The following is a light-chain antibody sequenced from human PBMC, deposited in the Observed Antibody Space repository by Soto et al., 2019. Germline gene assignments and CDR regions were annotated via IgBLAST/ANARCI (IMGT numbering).Light chain of an antibody. CDR1: QDISSY. CDR3: LQHNSYPRT. CDR2: AAS. V-gene: IGKV1-9*01. Sequence: DIQLTQSPSSLSASVGDRVTITCRASQDISSYLAWYQQKLGKAPKLLIYAASTLQSGVPSRFSGSGSGTEFTLTISSLQPEDFATYYCLQHNSYPRTFGQGTKVDIK. J-gene: IGKJ1*01.